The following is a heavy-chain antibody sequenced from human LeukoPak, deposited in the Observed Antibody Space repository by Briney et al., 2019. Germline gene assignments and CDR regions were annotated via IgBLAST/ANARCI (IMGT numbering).Heavy chain of an antibody. J-gene: IGHJ5*02. CDR3: ARDQPARRYVT. Sequence: PSETLSLTCTVSDHSISSGFYWGWIRQPPGKGLEWIGSIYQTDSTYYNPSLKSRVTISADTSKNQFSLKLGSVTAADTAVYYCARDQPARRYVTWGQGILVIVSS. V-gene: IGHV4-38-2*02. CDR1: DHSISSGFY. CDR2: IYQTDST. D-gene: IGHD2-2*01.